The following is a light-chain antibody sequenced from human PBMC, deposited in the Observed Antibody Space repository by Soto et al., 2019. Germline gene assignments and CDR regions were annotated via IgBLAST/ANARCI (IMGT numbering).Light chain of an antibody. J-gene: IGKJ5*01. CDR3: QQRSNWPQD. V-gene: IGKV3-11*01. Sequence: EIVLTQSPATLSLSPGERATLSCRASQSVSNFLAWYQQKPGQAPRLLIYDASTRATGVPARFSGSGSGTDFTLTISRLEPEDFAIYYCQQRSNWPQDFGQGTRLEI. CDR1: QSVSNF. CDR2: DAS.